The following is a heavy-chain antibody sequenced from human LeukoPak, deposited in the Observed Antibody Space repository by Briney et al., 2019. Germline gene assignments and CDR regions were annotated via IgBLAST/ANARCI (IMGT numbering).Heavy chain of an antibody. V-gene: IGHV4-34*01. CDR3: ARVLRYSSSSIDY. CDR1: GGSFSGYY. Sequence: SETLSLTCAVYGGSFSGYYWSWIRQPPGKGLEWIGEIDHSGSTNYNPSLKSRVTISVDTSKNQFSLKLSSVTAADTAVYYCARVLRYSSSSIDYWGQGTLVTVSS. CDR2: IDHSGST. J-gene: IGHJ4*02. D-gene: IGHD6-13*01.